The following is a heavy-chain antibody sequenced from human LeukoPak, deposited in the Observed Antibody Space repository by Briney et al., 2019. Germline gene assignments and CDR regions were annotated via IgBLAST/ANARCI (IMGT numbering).Heavy chain of an antibody. Sequence: DSVKGRFTISRDNSKNTLYLQMNSLRAEDTAVYYCARQGVENSYFDYWGQGTLVTVSS. J-gene: IGHJ4*02. D-gene: IGHD2/OR15-2a*01. V-gene: IGHV3-30*07. CDR3: ARQGVENSYFDY.